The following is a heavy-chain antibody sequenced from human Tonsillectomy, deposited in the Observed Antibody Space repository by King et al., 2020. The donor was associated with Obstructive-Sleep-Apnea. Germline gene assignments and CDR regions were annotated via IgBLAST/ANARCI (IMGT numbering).Heavy chain of an antibody. Sequence: QVQLVQSGAEVKKPGASVKVSCKASGYTFTSYGISWVRQAPGQGLEWMGWISVYNGNTNYAQKLQGRVTMTTDTSTSTAYMELRSLRSDDTAVYYCAREGRSTMVRGVNYAFDIWGQGTMVTVSS. CDR3: AREGRSTMVRGVNYAFDI. CDR2: ISVYNGNT. J-gene: IGHJ3*02. V-gene: IGHV1-18*04. CDR1: GYTFTSYG. D-gene: IGHD3-10*01.